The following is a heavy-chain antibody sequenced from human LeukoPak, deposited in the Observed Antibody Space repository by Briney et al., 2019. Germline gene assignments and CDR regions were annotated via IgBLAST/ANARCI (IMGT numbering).Heavy chain of an antibody. V-gene: IGHV3-11*06. J-gene: IGHJ4*02. CDR3: ARASLGLAPFDY. Sequence: GGSLRLSCAASGFTLSDYYMSWIRQAPGKGLEWVSYISSSSSYTNYADSVKGRFTISRDNAKNSLYLQMNSLRAEDTAVYYCARASLGLAPFDYWGQGTLVTVSS. CDR2: ISSSSSYT. CDR1: GFTLSDYY.